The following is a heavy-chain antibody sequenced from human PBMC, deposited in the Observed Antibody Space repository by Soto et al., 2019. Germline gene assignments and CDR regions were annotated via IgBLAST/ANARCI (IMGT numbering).Heavy chain of an antibody. CDR1: AGSLRPGANL. CDR2: IYHSGST. D-gene: IGHD3-10*01. J-gene: IGHJ5*02. CDR3: TRGGEVLGAFRGPSGFDP. V-gene: IGHV4-30-2*01. Sequence: PSEDLSLPYIGSAGSLRPGANLVYRLRLPKRKVLEWIGYIYHSGSTYYNPSLNIRVTISVDRSRNQFSLKLSSVTAADTAVYYCTRGGEVLGAFRGPSGFDPWGQGTLVTVS.